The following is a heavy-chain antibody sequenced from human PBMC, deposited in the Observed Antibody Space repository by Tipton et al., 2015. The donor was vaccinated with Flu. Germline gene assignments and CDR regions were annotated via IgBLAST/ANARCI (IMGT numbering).Heavy chain of an antibody. Sequence: TLSLTCSVSGGSISSYYWSWIRQPPGKGLEWIGYVFYTGSTDYNPSLKSRVTISVDTSKNQFSLELICVTAADTAVYCCARIQGGYYGSVSYDTWGQGMLVTVSS. CDR3: ARIQGGYYGSVSYDT. D-gene: IGHD3-10*01. J-gene: IGHJ5*02. CDR1: GGSISSYY. CDR2: VFYTGST. V-gene: IGHV4-59*01.